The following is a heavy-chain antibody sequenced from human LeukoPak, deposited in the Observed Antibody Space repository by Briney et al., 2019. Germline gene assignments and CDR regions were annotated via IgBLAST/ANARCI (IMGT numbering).Heavy chain of an antibody. J-gene: IGHJ4*02. V-gene: IGHV1-18*01. Sequence: ASVKVSCKASGYTFTSYGISWVRQAPGQGLEWMGWISAYNGNTNYAQKLQGRVTVTTDTSTSTAYMELRSLRSDDTAVYYCARDCSSTSCYDDTLFDYWGQGTLVTVSS. D-gene: IGHD2-2*01. CDR2: ISAYNGNT. CDR1: GYTFTSYG. CDR3: ARDCSSTSCYDDTLFDY.